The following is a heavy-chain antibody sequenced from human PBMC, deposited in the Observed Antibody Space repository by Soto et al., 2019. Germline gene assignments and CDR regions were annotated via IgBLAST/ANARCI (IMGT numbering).Heavy chain of an antibody. CDR3: ARDSSGYYGFDY. V-gene: IGHV2-5*02. J-gene: IGHJ4*02. D-gene: IGHD3-22*01. CDR2: IYWDDDK. CDR1: GFSLSTSGVG. Sequence: QITLKASGPTLVKPTQTLTLTCTFSGFSLSTSGVGVGWIRQPPGKALEWLALIYWDDDKRYSPSLNSRLTITKQTSQNLLVLTMTTMDPVDTAPYVCARDSSGYYGFDYWGQGTLVTVSS.